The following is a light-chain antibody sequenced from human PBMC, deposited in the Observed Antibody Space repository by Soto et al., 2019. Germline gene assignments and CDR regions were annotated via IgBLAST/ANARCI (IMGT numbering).Light chain of an antibody. CDR1: QSVSAN. V-gene: IGKV3-15*01. CDR3: QQYSNWPT. J-gene: IGKJ1*01. Sequence: IMMTQSPATLSVTPGERATLSCRASQSVSANLAWYQQKPGQAPRLLIYGASTRATGIPARFSGSGSGTEFTLTISSLQSEDFAVYYCQQYSNWPTFGQGTKVDI. CDR2: GAS.